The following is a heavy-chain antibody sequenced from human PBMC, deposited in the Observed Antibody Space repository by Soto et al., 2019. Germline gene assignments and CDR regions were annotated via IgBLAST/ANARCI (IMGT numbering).Heavy chain of an antibody. CDR3: ARRGPGTYFDY. J-gene: IGHJ4*02. V-gene: IGHV3-74*01. CDR1: GFSFSRYW. CDR2: INAGGTSI. D-gene: IGHD6-13*01. Sequence: PGGSLRLSCVGSGFSFSRYWVQWVRQPPGKGLEWVSRINAGGTSISYADSVKGRFTISRDNAKNTLYLQMDGLGVDDTAVYYYARRGPGTYFDYWGQGTLVTVSS.